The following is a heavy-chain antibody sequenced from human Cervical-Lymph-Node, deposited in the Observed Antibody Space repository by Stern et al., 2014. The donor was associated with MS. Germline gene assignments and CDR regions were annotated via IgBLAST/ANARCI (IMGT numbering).Heavy chain of an antibody. Sequence: VKLVKSGAEVKKPGESLKISCKGSGYSFTANWIAWGRTMPGKGLEWMGIIYPGDSDTRYSPSFQGQVTISADKSISTAYLQWSSLKASDTAMYYCARDYGDYAFDYWGQGTLVTVSS. CDR1: GYSFTANW. D-gene: IGHD4-17*01. J-gene: IGHJ4*02. V-gene: IGHV5-51*01. CDR3: ARDYGDYAFDY. CDR2: IYPGDSDT.